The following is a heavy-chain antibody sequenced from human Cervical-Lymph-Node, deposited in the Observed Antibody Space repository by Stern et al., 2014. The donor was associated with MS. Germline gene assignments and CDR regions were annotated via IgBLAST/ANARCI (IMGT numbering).Heavy chain of an antibody. CDR1: GFTFTNYW. J-gene: IGHJ4*02. D-gene: IGHD5-24*01. Sequence: EVQLVESGGGLVQPGGSLRLSCAASGFTFTNYWMHWVRQVPGQGLVWVSRIAPDGSSTNYADSVKGRFSISRDNAKNTLYLQMDSLRPEDTAVYHCVRDKDGYNQWGQGTMVAVSS. V-gene: IGHV3-74*01. CDR3: VRDKDGYNQ. CDR2: IAPDGSST.